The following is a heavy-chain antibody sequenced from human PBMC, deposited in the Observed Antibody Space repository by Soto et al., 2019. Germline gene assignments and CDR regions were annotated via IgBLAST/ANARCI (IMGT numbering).Heavy chain of an antibody. V-gene: IGHV3-53*01. CDR1: GFAFNNYG. J-gene: IGHJ3*02. Sequence: GGSLRLSCTVSGFAFNNYGINWVRQAPGKGLEWVSVIYSGGSTYYADSVKGRFTISRDNSKNTLYLQMNSLRAEDTAVYYCARYYGDLFDAFDIWGQGTMVTVSS. CDR2: IYSGGST. CDR3: ARYYGDLFDAFDI. D-gene: IGHD4-17*01.